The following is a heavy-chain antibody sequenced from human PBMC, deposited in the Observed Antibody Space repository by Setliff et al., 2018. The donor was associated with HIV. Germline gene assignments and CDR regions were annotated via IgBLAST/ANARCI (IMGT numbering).Heavy chain of an antibody. CDR1: GYTFSSYA. CDR3: AREWWELYYMDV. Sequence: SVKVSCKASGYTFSSYAISWVRQAPGQGLEWMGGIIPIFGTANYAQKFQGRVTITADESTSTAYMELSSLRSEDTAVYYCAREWWELYYMDVWGKGTTVTVSS. J-gene: IGHJ6*03. V-gene: IGHV1-69*13. CDR2: IIPIFGTA. D-gene: IGHD2-15*01.